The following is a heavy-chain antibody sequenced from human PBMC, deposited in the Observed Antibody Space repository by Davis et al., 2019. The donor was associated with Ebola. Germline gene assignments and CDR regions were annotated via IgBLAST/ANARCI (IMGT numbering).Heavy chain of an antibody. D-gene: IGHD6-25*01. V-gene: IGHV3-23*01. CDR2: ISVSGGTI. J-gene: IGHJ4*02. Sequence: GESLKISCAASGFIFSDHYMDWVRQAPGKGLEWVSGISVSGGTIYYADSVKGRFTISRDNSKNTLYLQMTSLRVEDTAVFYCAKGYGSGYYPFDYWGQGTLVTVSS. CDR1: GFIFSDHY. CDR3: AKGYGSGYYPFDY.